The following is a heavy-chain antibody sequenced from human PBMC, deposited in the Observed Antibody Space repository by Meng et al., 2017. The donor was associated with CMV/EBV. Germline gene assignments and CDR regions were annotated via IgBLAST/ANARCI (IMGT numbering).Heavy chain of an antibody. D-gene: IGHD3-3*01. Sequence: GESLKISCAASGFTFSSYAMHWVRQAPGKGLEWVAVIRYDGSNKYYADSVKGRFTISRDNSKNTLYLQMNSLRAEDTAVYYCAKDTIFGADLNYYGMDVWGQGTTVTVSS. CDR3: AKDTIFGADLNYYGMDV. CDR2: IRYDGSNK. V-gene: IGHV3-30*02. CDR1: GFTFSSYA. J-gene: IGHJ6*02.